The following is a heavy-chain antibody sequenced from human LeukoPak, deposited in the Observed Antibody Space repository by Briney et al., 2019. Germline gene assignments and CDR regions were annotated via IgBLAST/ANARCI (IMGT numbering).Heavy chain of an antibody. D-gene: IGHD3-3*01. Sequence: GGSLRLSCAASGFTFSSYAMSWVRQAPGKGLEWVSTISNSDGSTYYADSVKGRFTISRDNSENSLYLQMNSLRAEDTALYYCARGVAHYDFWSGYYSDYYYYYMDVWGKGTTVTVSS. CDR1: GFTFSSYA. CDR2: ISNSDGST. J-gene: IGHJ6*03. V-gene: IGHV3-23*01. CDR3: ARGVAHYDFWSGYYSDYYYYYMDV.